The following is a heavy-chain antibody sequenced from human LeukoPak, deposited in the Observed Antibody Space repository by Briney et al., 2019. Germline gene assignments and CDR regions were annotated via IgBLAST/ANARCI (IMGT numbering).Heavy chain of an antibody. J-gene: IGHJ4*02. Sequence: SETLSLTCTVSGGSISSYYWSWIRQPPGKGLEWIGYIYYSGSTNYNPSLKSRVTISVDTSKNQFSLKLSSVTAADTAVYYCARGQQLVRDWGQGTLVTVSS. CDR3: ARGQQLVRD. CDR2: IYYSGST. V-gene: IGHV4-59*01. D-gene: IGHD6-13*01. CDR1: GGSISSYY.